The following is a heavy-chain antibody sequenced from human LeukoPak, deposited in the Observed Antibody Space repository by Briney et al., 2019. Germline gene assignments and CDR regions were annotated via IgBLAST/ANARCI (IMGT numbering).Heavy chain of an antibody. V-gene: IGHV3-30*02. CDR2: IRYDGSNK. CDR3: AKDNLQWLVYRKGDYFDY. J-gene: IGHJ4*02. Sequence: GGSLRLSCAASGFTFSSYGMHWVRQAPGKGLEWVAFIRYDGSNKYYADSVKGRFTISRDNSKNTLYLQMNSLRAEDTAVYYCAKDNLQWLVYRKGDYFDYWGQGTLVTVSS. D-gene: IGHD6-19*01. CDR1: GFTFSSYG.